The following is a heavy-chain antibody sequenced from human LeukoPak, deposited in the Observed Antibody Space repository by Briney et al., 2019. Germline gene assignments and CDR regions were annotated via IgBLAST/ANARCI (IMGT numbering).Heavy chain of an antibody. CDR1: GYTFTSYY. D-gene: IGHD6-6*01. CDR3: ARESRVRYSSSLPWFDP. J-gene: IGHJ5*02. V-gene: IGHV1-46*01. Sequence: ASVKVSCKASGYTFTSYYMHWVRQAPGQGLEWMGIINPSGGSTSYAQKFQGRVTMTRDTSTSTVYMELSSLRSEDTAVYYCARESRVRYSSSLPWFDPWGQGTLVTVSS. CDR2: INPSGGST.